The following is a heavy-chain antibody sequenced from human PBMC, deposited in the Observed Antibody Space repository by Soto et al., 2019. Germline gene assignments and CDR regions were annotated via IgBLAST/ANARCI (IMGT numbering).Heavy chain of an antibody. CDR2: MNPDSGHA. D-gene: IGHD2-15*01. V-gene: IGHV1-8*01. Sequence: QVQLVQSGAEVKKPGASVKVSCKASGYTFTNSDINWVRQAPGQGLEGMGWMNPDSGHAADAQKFQGRVTLTTSTSTTTVYMEMRSLGSEDTAVYYCARRPHCSGGICYYGLDNWGQGTLVTVSS. CDR1: GYTFTNSD. J-gene: IGHJ4*02. CDR3: ARRPHCSGGICYYGLDN.